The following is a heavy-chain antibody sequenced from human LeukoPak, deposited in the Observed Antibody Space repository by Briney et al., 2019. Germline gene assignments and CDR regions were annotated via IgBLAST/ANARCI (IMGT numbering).Heavy chain of an antibody. D-gene: IGHD4-23*01. V-gene: IGHV1-2*04. J-gene: IGHJ4*02. CDR3: ARVSYGGNSNYFDY. CDR2: INPNSGGT. Sequence: GASVKVSCKASGYTFTGYYMHWVRQAPGQGLEWMGWINPNSGGTNYAQKFQGWVTMTRDTSISTAYMELSRLRSDDTAVYYCARVSYGGNSNYFDYWGQGTLVTVSS. CDR1: GYTFTGYY.